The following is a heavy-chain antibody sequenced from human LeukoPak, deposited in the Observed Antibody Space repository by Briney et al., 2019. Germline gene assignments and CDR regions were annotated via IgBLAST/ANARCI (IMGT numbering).Heavy chain of an antibody. V-gene: IGHV3-9*03. D-gene: IGHD1-26*01. CDR3: AKDSGSYSTSFDY. J-gene: IGHJ4*02. CDR1: GFTFDDYA. CDR2: ISWNSGSI. Sequence: PGGSLRLSCAASGFTFDDYAMHWVRQAPGKGLEWVSGISWNSGSIGYADSVRGRFTISRDNAKNSLYLQMNSLRAEDMALYYCAKDSGSYSTSFDYWGQGTLVTVSS.